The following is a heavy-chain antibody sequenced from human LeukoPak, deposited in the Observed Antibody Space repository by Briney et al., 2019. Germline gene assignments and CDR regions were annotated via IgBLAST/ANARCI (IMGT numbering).Heavy chain of an antibody. Sequence: HPGGSLRLSCAASGFTVSSYDMNWVRQAPGKGPEWVSYISGSGTIDYADSVKGRFTISRDNVQNSLYLQMNSLTAEDTALYYCARRFDSWGQGTLVTVSS. CDR3: ARRFDS. V-gene: IGHV3-48*03. CDR2: ISGSGTI. CDR1: GFTVSSYD. J-gene: IGHJ4*02.